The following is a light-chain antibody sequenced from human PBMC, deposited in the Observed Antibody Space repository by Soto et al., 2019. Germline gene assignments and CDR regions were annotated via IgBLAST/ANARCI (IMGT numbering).Light chain of an antibody. CDR3: QQYHHWPVT. V-gene: IGKV3-15*01. CDR2: AAS. J-gene: IGKJ4*01. CDR1: QSVTRN. Sequence: EIVMTQSPATLSVSPGERVTLSCRASQSVTRNLAWYQHTPGQSPRLLISAASSGATGLPSMFSGSGSGTDFTLTISSLQSEDAAVYYCQQYHHWPVTFGGGTKVEIK.